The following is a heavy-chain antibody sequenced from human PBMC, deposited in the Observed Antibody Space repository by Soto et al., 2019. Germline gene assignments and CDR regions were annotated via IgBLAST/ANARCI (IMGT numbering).Heavy chain of an antibody. V-gene: IGHV4-59*08. J-gene: IGHJ5*02. D-gene: IGHD3-22*01. CDR1: GRSISNYY. Sequence: PSETLSLTCTVSGRSISNYYWSWIRQPPGKGLEWIGYIYYSGSTNYNPSLKSRVTISVDTSKNQFSLQLRSVTAADTAVYYCARLGGYYQALDAWGQGTRVTAPQ. CDR3: ARLGGYYQALDA. CDR2: IYYSGST.